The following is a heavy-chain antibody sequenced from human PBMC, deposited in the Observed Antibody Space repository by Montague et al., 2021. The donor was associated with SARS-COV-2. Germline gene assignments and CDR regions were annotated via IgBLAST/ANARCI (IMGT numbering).Heavy chain of an antibody. CDR2: IYYSGYT. J-gene: IGHJ4*02. V-gene: IGHV4-59*01. CDR3: ARRTGILTGYYAY. Sequence: SETLSLTCAVSGASISHYYWSWIRQPPGKGLEWIGYIYYSGYTNYNPSLKSRVTLSLDSSKNHFSLRLSSVTAADTAVYYCARRTGILTGYYAYWGQGTLVSVSS. CDR1: GASISHYY. D-gene: IGHD3-9*01.